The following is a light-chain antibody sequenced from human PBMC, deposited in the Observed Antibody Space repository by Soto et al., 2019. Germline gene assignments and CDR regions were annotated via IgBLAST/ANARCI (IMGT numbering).Light chain of an antibody. CDR1: QSVLYSSNNKNY. Sequence: DIVMTQSPDSLAVSLGERATINCKSSQSVLYSSNNKNYLAWYQQKPGQPPKLLIYWASTRESGVPDRFSGSGSGTEFTLTISSLQAEDVAVYYCQQYYSTPPFGQGTRLEIK. J-gene: IGKJ5*01. CDR3: QQYYSTPP. V-gene: IGKV4-1*01. CDR2: WAS.